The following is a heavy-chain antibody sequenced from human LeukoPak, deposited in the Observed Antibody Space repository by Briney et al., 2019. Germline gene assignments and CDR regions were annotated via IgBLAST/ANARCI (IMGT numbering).Heavy chain of an antibody. Sequence: GEFLMISCEGSGYTFPNNWTAWLRQMPGKDPEFMGIVYGDDSDATYSPSFEDQVTISADKSISTAYLQWNSLKASESAMDYCARLALSAGSAAAKSPKTSARAHFDYWGQGTLVTVSS. V-gene: IGHV5-51*01. CDR2: VYGDDSDA. CDR1: GYTFPNNW. D-gene: IGHD6-25*01. J-gene: IGHJ4*02. CDR3: ARLALSAGSAAAKSPKTSARAHFDY.